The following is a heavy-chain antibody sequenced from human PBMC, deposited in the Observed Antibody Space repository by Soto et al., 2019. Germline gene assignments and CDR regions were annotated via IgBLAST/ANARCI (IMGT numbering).Heavy chain of an antibody. CDR1: GFTFSSYS. J-gene: IGHJ4*02. V-gene: IGHV3-21*01. CDR2: ISSSSSYI. D-gene: IGHD1-7*01. Sequence: GGSLRLSCAASGFTFSSYSMNWVRQAPGKGLEWVSSISSSSSYIYYADSVKGRFTISRDNAKNSLYLQMNSLRAEDTAVYYCARDPLITGTLXYWGQGTLVXVYS. CDR3: ARDPLITGTLXY.